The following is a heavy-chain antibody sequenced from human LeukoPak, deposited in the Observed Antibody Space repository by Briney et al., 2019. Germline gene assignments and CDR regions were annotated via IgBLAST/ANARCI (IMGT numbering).Heavy chain of an antibody. D-gene: IGHD3-3*01. V-gene: IGHV3-30*09. CDR2: MSYDGSNK. CDR3: ARGSGYYPYDAFDV. CDR1: GFTFSSYA. J-gene: IGHJ3*01. Sequence: PVRSLRLSCAASGFTFSSYAMHWVRQAPGKGLEWVAVMSYDGSNKYYADPVKGRFAISRDNSKDTLYLQMNSLRAEDTAVYYCARGSGYYPYDAFDVWGQGTMVTVSS.